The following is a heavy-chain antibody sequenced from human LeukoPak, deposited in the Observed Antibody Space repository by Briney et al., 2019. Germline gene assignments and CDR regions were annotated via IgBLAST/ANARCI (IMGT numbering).Heavy chain of an antibody. CDR3: ARASYYGSVRFDY. CDR2: IYYSGST. J-gene: IGHJ4*02. D-gene: IGHD3-10*01. Sequence: SETLSLTCTVSGGSISSGGYYWSWIRQHPGKGLEWIGYIYYSGSTYYNPSLKSRVTISVDTSKNQFSLKLSSVTAADTAVYYCARASYYGSVRFDYWGQGTLVTVSS. CDR1: GGSISSGGYY. V-gene: IGHV4-31*03.